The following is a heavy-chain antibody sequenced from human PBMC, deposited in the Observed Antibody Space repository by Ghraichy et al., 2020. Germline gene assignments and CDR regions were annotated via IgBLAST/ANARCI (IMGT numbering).Heavy chain of an antibody. CDR1: GDSISSGYS. Sequence: SQTLSLTCAVSGDSISSGYSWSWIRQPPGKGLEWIGHFSHSGSTYYNPSLKSRVTISVDRSKNQFSLKLNSVTAADTAVYYCARQTTGSYYFDYWGQGTLVTVSS. D-gene: IGHD1-26*01. V-gene: IGHV4-30-2*01. J-gene: IGHJ4*02. CDR2: FSHSGST. CDR3: ARQTTGSYYFDY.